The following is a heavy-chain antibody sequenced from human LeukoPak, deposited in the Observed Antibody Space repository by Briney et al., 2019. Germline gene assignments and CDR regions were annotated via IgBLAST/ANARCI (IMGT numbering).Heavy chain of an antibody. CDR1: GYTFTSYD. J-gene: IGHJ5*02. Sequence: ASVKVSCKASGYTFTSYDINWVRQATGQGLEWMGWMNPNSGNTGYAQKFQGRVTITRNTSISTAYMELSSLRSEDTAVYYCARIVGTSRAFDPWGQGTLVTVSS. V-gene: IGHV1-8*03. CDR2: MNPNSGNT. CDR3: ARIVGTSRAFDP. D-gene: IGHD1-26*01.